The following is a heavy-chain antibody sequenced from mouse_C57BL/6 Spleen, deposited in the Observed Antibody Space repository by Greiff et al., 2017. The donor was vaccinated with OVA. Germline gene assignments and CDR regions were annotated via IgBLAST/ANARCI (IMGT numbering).Heavy chain of an antibody. D-gene: IGHD4-1*01. V-gene: IGHV5-9*01. CDR3: AREPLTGTFGYFDV. CDR1: GFTFSSYT. CDR2: ISGGGGNT. Sequence: EVQVVESGGGLVKPGGSLKLSCAASGFTFSSYTMSWVRQTPEKRLEWVATISGGGGNTYYPDSVKGRFTISRDNAKNTLYLQMSSLRSEDTALYYSAREPLTGTFGYFDVWGTGTTVTVSS. J-gene: IGHJ1*03.